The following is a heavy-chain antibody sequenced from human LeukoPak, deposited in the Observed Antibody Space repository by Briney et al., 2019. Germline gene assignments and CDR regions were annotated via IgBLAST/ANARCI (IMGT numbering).Heavy chain of an antibody. CDR3: ARDALYDFWSGYGLYFDY. Sequence: PGGSLRLSCAASGFTFSDYYMSWIRQAPGKGLEWVSYISSSGSTIYYADSVKGRFTISRDNAKNSLYLQMNSLRAEHTAVYYCARDALYDFWSGYGLYFDYWGQGTLVTVSS. CDR2: ISSSGSTI. D-gene: IGHD3-3*01. V-gene: IGHV3-11*01. CDR1: GFTFSDYY. J-gene: IGHJ4*02.